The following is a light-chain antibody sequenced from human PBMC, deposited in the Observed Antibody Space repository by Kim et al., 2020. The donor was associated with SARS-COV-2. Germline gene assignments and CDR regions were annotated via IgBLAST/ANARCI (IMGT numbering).Light chain of an antibody. CDR3: AAWDDSLNGPV. J-gene: IGLJ1*01. CDR1: SSNIESKT. CDR2: GNN. V-gene: IGLV1-44*01. Sequence: GQEVTISCSGSSSNIESKTVNWYQQLPGTAPKLLIYGNNRRPSGVPDRFSGSKSGTSASLAISGLQSEDEADYCCAAWDDSLNGPVFGTGTQLTVL.